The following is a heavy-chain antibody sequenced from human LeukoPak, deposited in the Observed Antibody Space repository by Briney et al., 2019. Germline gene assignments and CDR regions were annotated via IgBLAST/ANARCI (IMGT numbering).Heavy chain of an antibody. CDR1: GFTFSSYT. D-gene: IGHD3-16*02. V-gene: IGHV3-21*01. Sequence: PGGSLRLSCAASGFTFSSYTMNWVRQAPGKGLEWVSSISSSSSYIYYADSVKGRFTISRDNAKNSLYLQMNSLRAEDTAVYYCARDRNYDYIWGSYRPDYFDYWGRGTLVTVSS. CDR3: ARDRNYDYIWGSYRPDYFDY. CDR2: ISSSSSYI. J-gene: IGHJ4*02.